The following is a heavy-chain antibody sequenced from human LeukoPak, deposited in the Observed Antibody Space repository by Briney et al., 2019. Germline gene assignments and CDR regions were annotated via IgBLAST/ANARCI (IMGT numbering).Heavy chain of an antibody. V-gene: IGHV1-8*01. Sequence: SSVTVSFKSSGYIFTIYDINWVRQATGQGLEGMGWMNPNSGNTVYAPTFPRRVTMTTNPSISTAYMELSSLRSEDTAVYYCARGLMIAVAGTSPFGYWGRGTLVTASS. J-gene: IGHJ4*02. CDR3: ARGLMIAVAGTSPFGY. CDR2: MNPNSGNT. CDR1: GYIFTIYD. D-gene: IGHD6-19*01.